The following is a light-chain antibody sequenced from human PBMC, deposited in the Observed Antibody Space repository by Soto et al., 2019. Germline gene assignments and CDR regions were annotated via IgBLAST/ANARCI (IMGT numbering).Light chain of an antibody. CDR1: QSVSSF. CDR2: DAS. Sequence: DIEVTKFPTRLSVDPGERATLCCRASQSVSSFLHWYQQKPGQAPRLLIYDASNRATGIPARFTGSGSGTDFTLTISSVEPEDFAVYYCQQRGNWWTFGQGTKV. J-gene: IGKJ1*01. V-gene: IGKV3-11*01. CDR3: QQRGNWWT.